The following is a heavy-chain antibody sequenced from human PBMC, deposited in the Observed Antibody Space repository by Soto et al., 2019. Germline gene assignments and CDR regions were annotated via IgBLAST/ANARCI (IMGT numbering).Heavy chain of an antibody. CDR2: IITYNGNT. J-gene: IGHJ4*02. CDR1: GYTFSSYA. CDR3: ARAGPPVDY. Sequence: QVQLVQSGAEVKKPGASVKVSCKASGYTFSSYAISWVRQAPGQGLEWMGWIITYNGNTNYAQKLQGRVTMTTDTPTTTAYMDLRSRRSDDTAVYSCARAGPPVDYWGQGTLVTVSS. V-gene: IGHV1-18*01.